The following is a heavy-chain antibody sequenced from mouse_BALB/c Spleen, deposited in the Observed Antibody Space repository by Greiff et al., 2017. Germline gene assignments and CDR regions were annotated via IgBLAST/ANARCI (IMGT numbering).Heavy chain of an antibody. CDR1: GYSITSDYA. V-gene: IGHV3-2*02. CDR3: ARGGNYYYAMDY. D-gene: IGHD2-1*01. J-gene: IGHJ4*01. CDR2: ISYSGST. Sequence: DVKLQESGPGLVKPSQSLSLTCTVTGYSITSDYAWNWIRQFPGNKLEWMGYISYSGSTSYNPSLKSRISITRDTSKNQFFLQLNSVTTEDTATYYCARGGNYYYAMDYWGQGTSVTVSS.